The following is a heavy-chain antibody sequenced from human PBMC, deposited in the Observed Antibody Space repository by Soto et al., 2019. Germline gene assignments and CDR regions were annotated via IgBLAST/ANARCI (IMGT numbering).Heavy chain of an antibody. CDR3: ARGIVLMVYALLFDY. J-gene: IGHJ4*02. CDR1: GYTFTGYY. Sequence: QVQLVQSGAEVKKPGASVKVSCKASGYTFTGYYMHWVRQAPGQGLEWMGWINPNSGGTNYAQKFQGRVTMTRDTSISTAYMELSRLRSDDTAMYYCARGIVLMVYALLFDYWGQGTLVTVSS. D-gene: IGHD2-8*01. V-gene: IGHV1-2*02. CDR2: INPNSGGT.